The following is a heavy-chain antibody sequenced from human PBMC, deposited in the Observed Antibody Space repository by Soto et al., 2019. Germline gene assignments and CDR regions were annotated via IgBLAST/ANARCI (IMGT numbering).Heavy chain of an antibody. Sequence: LRLSCAASEFTFTNAWMSWVRQAPGKGLEWVGRIKSKTAGGTTDYAAPVQGRFTISRDESRNTLYLQMNSLKTEDTAVYYCTSLYYGHWGQGTLVTVSS. CDR3: TSLYYGH. CDR1: EFTFTNAW. V-gene: IGHV3-15*01. CDR2: IKSKTAGGTT. J-gene: IGHJ4*02. D-gene: IGHD4-17*01.